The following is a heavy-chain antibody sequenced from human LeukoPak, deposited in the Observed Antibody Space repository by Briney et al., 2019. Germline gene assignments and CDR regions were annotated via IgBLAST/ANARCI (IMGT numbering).Heavy chain of an antibody. Sequence: SETLSLTCAVYGGSFSGYYWSWIRQPPGKGLEWIGEINHSGSTNYNPTLKSRVTISVDTSKNQFSLKLSSVTAADTAVYYCARGYYYYYMDVWGKGTTVTVSS. J-gene: IGHJ6*03. V-gene: IGHV4-34*01. CDR2: INHSGST. CDR1: GGSFSGYY. CDR3: ARGYYYYYMDV.